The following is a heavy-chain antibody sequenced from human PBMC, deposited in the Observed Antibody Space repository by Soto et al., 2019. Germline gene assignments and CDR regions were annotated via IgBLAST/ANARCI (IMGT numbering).Heavy chain of an antibody. CDR3: ARLGYCSGGSCYLPYYHYYYMDV. CDR2: IYYSGST. J-gene: IGHJ6*03. V-gene: IGHV4-39*01. CDR1: GGSISSSSYY. Sequence: PSETLSLTCTVSGGSISSSSYYWGWIRQPPGKGLEWIGSIYYSGSTYYNPSLKSRVTISVDTSKNQFSLKLSSVTAADTAVYYCARLGYCSGGSCYLPYYHYYYMDVWGKGTTVTVSS. D-gene: IGHD2-15*01.